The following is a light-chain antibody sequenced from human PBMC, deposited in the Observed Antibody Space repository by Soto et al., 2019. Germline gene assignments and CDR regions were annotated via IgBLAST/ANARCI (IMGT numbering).Light chain of an antibody. V-gene: IGKV1-27*01. J-gene: IGKJ3*01. CDR2: AAS. CDR1: QGIRNF. CDR3: QKYSSVPF. Sequence: DIQMTQSPTSLSASVGDRVTITCRASQGIRNFVAWYQQKPGKAPKLLIYAASTLQSGVPSRFSGSGSGTDFSRTINSLQTEDVATYSCQKYSSVPFFGPGTKVEIK.